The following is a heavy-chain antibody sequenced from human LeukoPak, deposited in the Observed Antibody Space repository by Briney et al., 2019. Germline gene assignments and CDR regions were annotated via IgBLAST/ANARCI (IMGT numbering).Heavy chain of an antibody. Sequence: GGSLRLSCAASGFTVSSNYMNWVRQAPGKGLEWVSVIYSGGSTIYADSVKGRFTIPRDSSKNTLYLQMNSLRAEDTAVYYCARDPVGAIGYGMDVWGQGTTVTVSS. V-gene: IGHV3-66*01. CDR3: ARDPVGAIGYGMDV. D-gene: IGHD1-26*01. J-gene: IGHJ6*02. CDR1: GFTVSSNY. CDR2: IYSGGST.